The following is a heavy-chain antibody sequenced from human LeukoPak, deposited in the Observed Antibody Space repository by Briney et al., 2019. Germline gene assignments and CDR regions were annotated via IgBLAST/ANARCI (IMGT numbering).Heavy chain of an antibody. J-gene: IGHJ4*02. Sequence: KTSETLSLTCTVSGGSISIYYWSWIRQPPGKGLEWIGYIYYSGSTNYNPSLKSRVTISVDTSKNQFSLKLSSVTAADTAVYYCARFKRTVTKYYFDYWGQGTLVTVSS. CDR2: IYYSGST. CDR1: GGSISIYY. CDR3: ARFKRTVTKYYFDY. V-gene: IGHV4-59*08. D-gene: IGHD4-17*01.